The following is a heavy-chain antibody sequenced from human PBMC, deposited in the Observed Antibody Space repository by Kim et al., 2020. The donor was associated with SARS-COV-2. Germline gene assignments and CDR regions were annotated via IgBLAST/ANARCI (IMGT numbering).Heavy chain of an antibody. V-gene: IGHV4-39*07. Sequence: NPSLKSRVTISVDTTKNQFSLKLSSVTAADTAVYYCARRSDILTGSDWFDPWGQGTLVTVSS. CDR3: ARRSDILTGSDWFDP. D-gene: IGHD3-9*01. J-gene: IGHJ5*02.